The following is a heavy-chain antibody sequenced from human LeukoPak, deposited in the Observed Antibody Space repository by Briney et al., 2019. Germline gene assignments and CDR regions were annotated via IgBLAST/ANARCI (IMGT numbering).Heavy chain of an antibody. V-gene: IGHV4-59*08. Sequence: KTSETLSLTCTVSGGSISSYYWGWIRQPPGKGLEWIGYINDSGSTNSNPSLKSRVTMSVDTSKNQFSLKLSPVTAADTAVYYCTRRGRNNWGEGNDYWGQGTLVTVSS. CDR2: INDSGST. J-gene: IGHJ4*02. D-gene: IGHD1-1*01. CDR1: GGSISSYY. CDR3: TRRGRNNWGEGNDY.